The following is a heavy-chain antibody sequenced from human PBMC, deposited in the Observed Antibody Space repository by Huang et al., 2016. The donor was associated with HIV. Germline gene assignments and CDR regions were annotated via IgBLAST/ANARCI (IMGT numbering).Heavy chain of an antibody. CDR1: GFSLTSSGVA. J-gene: IGHJ4*02. CDR3: VHRLRYGKWYVDY. D-gene: IGHD6-13*01. V-gene: IGHV2-5*02. CDR2: IYWDNEE. Sequence: QITLKESGPTLVKPTQTLTLTCTFSGFSLTSSGVAVGWIRQPPGKALEWLALIYWDNEERFSPSRKTRLTITKDTPKNGVVLTMTNMDPVDTATYYCVHRLRYGKWYVDYWGQGVLVTVSS.